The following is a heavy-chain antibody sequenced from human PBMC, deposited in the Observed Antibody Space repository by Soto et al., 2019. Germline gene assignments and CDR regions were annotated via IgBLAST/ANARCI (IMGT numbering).Heavy chain of an antibody. Sequence: SETLSLTCTVSGGSISSSSYYWGWIRQPPGKGLEWIGSIYYSGSTYYNPSLKSRVTISVDTSKNQFSLKLSSVTAADTAVYYCERLYSSGWYLNWYFDYWGQGTLVTVSS. D-gene: IGHD6-19*01. CDR1: GGSISSSSYY. V-gene: IGHV4-39*01. CDR3: ERLYSSGWYLNWYFDY. CDR2: IYYSGST. J-gene: IGHJ4*02.